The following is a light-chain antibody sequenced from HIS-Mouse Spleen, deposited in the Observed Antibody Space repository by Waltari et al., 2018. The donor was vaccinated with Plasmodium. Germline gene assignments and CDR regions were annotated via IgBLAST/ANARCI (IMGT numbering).Light chain of an antibody. CDR2: EVS. J-gene: IGLJ2*01. CDR1: SSDVGGYHY. CDR3: SSYAGSNNLV. V-gene: IGLV2-8*01. Sequence: QSALTQSPSASGSPGQSVPLFCTGPSSDVGGYHYVPWYQQHPGKAPKLMFKEVSKRPSGVPDRFSGSKSGNTASLTVSGLQAEDEAEYYCSSYAGSNNLVFGGGTKLTVL.